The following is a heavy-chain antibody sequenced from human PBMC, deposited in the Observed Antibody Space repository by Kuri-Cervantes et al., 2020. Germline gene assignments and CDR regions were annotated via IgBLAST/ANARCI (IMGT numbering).Heavy chain of an antibody. CDR1: GFAFSSYG. J-gene: IGHJ4*02. Sequence: GESLKISCAASGFAFSSYGMHWVRQAPGKGLEWVTFIRFDGSNKYYADSVKGRFTNSRDNSKNTLYLQMNSLRAEDTAVYYCTTAGYSSSWYFDYWGQGTLVTVSS. D-gene: IGHD6-13*01. CDR3: TTAGYSSSWYFDY. CDR2: IRFDGSNK. V-gene: IGHV3-30*02.